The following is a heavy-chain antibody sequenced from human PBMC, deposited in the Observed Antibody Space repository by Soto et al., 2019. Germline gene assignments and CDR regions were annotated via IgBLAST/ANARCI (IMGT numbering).Heavy chain of an antibody. Sequence: GGSLRLSCAASGFTFSSYAMSWVRQAPGKGLEWVSAISGSGGSTYYADSVKGRFTISRDNSKNTLYLQMNSLRAEDTAVYYCAKDRVDIVLMVYAKTPQGFDAFDIWGQGTMVTVSS. J-gene: IGHJ3*02. CDR3: AKDRVDIVLMVYAKTPQGFDAFDI. D-gene: IGHD2-8*01. CDR2: ISGSGGST. CDR1: GFTFSSYA. V-gene: IGHV3-23*01.